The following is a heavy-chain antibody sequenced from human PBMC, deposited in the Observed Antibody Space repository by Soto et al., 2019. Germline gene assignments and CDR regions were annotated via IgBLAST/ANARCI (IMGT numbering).Heavy chain of an antibody. J-gene: IGHJ6*03. V-gene: IGHV3-23*01. Sequence: GGSLRLSCAASGFTFSSYAMSWVRQAPGKGLEWVSAISGSGGSTYYADSVKGRFTISRDNSKNTLYLQMNSLRAEDTAVYYCAKTLGIVVDGHYYYMDVWGKGTTVTVSS. CDR2: ISGSGGST. CDR1: GFTFSSYA. CDR3: AKTLGIVVDGHYYYMDV. D-gene: IGHD2-15*01.